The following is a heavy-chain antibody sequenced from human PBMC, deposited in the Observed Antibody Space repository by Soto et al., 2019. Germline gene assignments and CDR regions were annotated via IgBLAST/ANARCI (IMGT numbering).Heavy chain of an antibody. CDR3: ARGYDTALAPIF. J-gene: IGHJ4*02. CDR2: INHLTTT. D-gene: IGHD5-18*01. V-gene: IGHV4-34*01. Sequence: PSETLSLTCAVYGGSFSSYHWSWIRQTPGKGLEWIGEINHLTTTNYNPSLKSRVIISLDTPKNQFSLKLSSVTAADTAAYYCARGYDTALAPIFWGQGILVTV. CDR1: GGSFSSYH.